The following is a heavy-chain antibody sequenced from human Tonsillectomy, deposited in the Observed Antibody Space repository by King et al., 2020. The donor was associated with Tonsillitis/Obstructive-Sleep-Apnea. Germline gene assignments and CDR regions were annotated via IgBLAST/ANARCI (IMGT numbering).Heavy chain of an antibody. Sequence: QLQESGPGLVKPSETLSLTCTVSGGSISNYYWNWIRQPPGKGLEWIGYIYYSGSTNYNPSLKSRVTISVDTSKNQFSLKLSSVTAADTAVYYCAGGVWGGSGWLGDDYYYYMDVWGKGTTVTVSS. D-gene: IGHD6-19*01. V-gene: IGHV4-59*01. J-gene: IGHJ6*03. CDR2: IYYSGST. CDR3: AGGVWGGSGWLGDDYYYYMDV. CDR1: GGSISNYY.